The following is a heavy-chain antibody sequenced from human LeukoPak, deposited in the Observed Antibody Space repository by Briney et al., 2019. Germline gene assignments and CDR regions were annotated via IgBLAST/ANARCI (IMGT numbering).Heavy chain of an antibody. D-gene: IGHD5-18*01. CDR3: ANLPTGDTAQGYFDY. Sequence: GGSLRLSCAASGFTFSSYAMGWVRQAPGKGLEWVSAISGSGGSTYYADSVKGRFTISRDNSKNTLYLQMNSLRAGDTAVYYCANLPTGDTAQGYFDYWGQGTLVTVSS. V-gene: IGHV3-23*01. CDR2: ISGSGGST. CDR1: GFTFSSYA. J-gene: IGHJ4*02.